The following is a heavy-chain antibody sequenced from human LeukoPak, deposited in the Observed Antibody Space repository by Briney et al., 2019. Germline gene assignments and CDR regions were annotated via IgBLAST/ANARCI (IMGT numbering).Heavy chain of an antibody. D-gene: IGHD6-13*01. J-gene: IGHJ4*02. CDR2: IYYSGST. CDR3: ARTYSSSWFDY. V-gene: IGHV4-39*07. Sequence: PSETLSLTCTVSGGSISSSSYSWGWIRQPPGKGLEWIGSIYYSGSTYYNPSLKSRVTISVDTSKNQFSLKLSSVTAADTAVYYCARTYSSSWFDYWGQGTLVTVSS. CDR1: GGSISSSSYS.